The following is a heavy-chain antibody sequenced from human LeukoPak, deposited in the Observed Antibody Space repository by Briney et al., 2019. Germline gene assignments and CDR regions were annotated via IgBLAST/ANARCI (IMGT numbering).Heavy chain of an antibody. CDR1: GYTFTSYY. CDR3: ARDFGVVRSEYYFDY. D-gene: IGHD3-3*01. Sequence: APVKVSCKASGYTFTSYYMHWVRQAPGQGLEWMGIINPSGGSTSYAQKFQGRVTMTRDTSTSTVYMELSSPRSEDTAVYYCARDFGVVRSEYYFDYWGQGTLVTVSS. CDR2: INPSGGST. J-gene: IGHJ4*02. V-gene: IGHV1-46*01.